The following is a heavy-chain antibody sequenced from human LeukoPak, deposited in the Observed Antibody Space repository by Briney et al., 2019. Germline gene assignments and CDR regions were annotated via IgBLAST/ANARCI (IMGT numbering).Heavy chain of an antibody. CDR2: IHPGDSDT. D-gene: IGHD2-15*01. CDR1: GYTFTSYW. Sequence: GESLKISCKASGYTFTSYWIGWVRHTPGKGLEWMGIIHPGDSDTRYRTSFQGQVTMSVDESTSTAYLHWTSLKASDTAIYYCARHAGYCTGGKCYSFYYFDYWGQGTLVTVSS. V-gene: IGHV5-51*01. CDR3: ARHAGYCTGGKCYSFYYFDY. J-gene: IGHJ4*02.